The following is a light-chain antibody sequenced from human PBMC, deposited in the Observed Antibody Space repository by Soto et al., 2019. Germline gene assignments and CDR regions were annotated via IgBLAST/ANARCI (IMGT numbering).Light chain of an antibody. CDR2: KAS. V-gene: IGKV1-5*03. CDR1: QSMSSW. CDR3: QQYTSYSPGLT. Sequence: DIQMTQSPSTLSASVEDRVTITCRASQSMSSWLTWYQQKPGKAPKLLIYKASSLESGVPSRFSGSGSGTEFTLTISSLQPDDFATYYCQQYTSYSPGLTFGGGTKVEIK. J-gene: IGKJ4*01.